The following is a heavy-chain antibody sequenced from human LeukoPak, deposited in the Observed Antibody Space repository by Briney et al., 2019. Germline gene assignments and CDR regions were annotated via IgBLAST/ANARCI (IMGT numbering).Heavy chain of an antibody. V-gene: IGHV1-18*01. CDR2: ISAYNGNT. J-gene: IGHJ4*02. D-gene: IGHD3-22*01. CDR1: GYTFTSCG. Sequence: ASVKVSCKASGYTFTSCGISWVRQAPGQGLEWMGWISAYNGNTNYAQKLQGRVTMTTDTSTSTAYMELRSLRSDDTAVYYCARGEVGYYHDSSGYHLDYWGQGTLVTVSS. CDR3: ARGEVGYYHDSSGYHLDY.